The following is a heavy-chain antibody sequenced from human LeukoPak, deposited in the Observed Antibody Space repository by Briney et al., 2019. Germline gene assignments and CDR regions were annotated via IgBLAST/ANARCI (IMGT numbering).Heavy chain of an antibody. CDR2: IYPGDSDT. CDR1: GYSXTSYW. J-gene: IGHJ4*02. Sequence: GESLKISCKGSGYSXTSYWXXWVXXMPXXXXXXXXIIYPGDSDTRYSPSFQGQVTISADKSISTAYLQWSSLKASDTAMYYCARRVRGGGDCYFDYWGQGTLVTVSS. CDR3: ARRVRGGGDCYFDY. V-gene: IGHV5-51*01. D-gene: IGHD2-21*02.